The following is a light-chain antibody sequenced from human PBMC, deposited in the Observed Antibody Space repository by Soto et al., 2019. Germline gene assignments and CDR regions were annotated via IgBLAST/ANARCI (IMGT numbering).Light chain of an antibody. CDR3: AAWDDSLSVV. CDR2: RNN. Sequence: QSVLTQPTSASGTPGQRVTISCSGSSSNIGSNYAYWYQQLPGTAPKLLIYRNNKRPSGVPDRFSGSKSGTSASLAISGLRSEDEADYYCAAWDDSLSVVFGGGTKLTVL. CDR1: SSNIGSNY. J-gene: IGLJ2*01. V-gene: IGLV1-47*01.